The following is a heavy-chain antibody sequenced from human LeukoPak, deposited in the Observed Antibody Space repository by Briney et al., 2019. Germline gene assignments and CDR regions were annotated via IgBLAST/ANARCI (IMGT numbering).Heavy chain of an antibody. CDR1: GYTFTGYY. J-gene: IGHJ3*02. CDR2: INPNSGGT. D-gene: IGHD3-10*01. CDR3: ARDLYGSGSYYRGAFDI. Sequence: GASVKVSCKASGYTFTGYYIHWVRQAPGQGLEWMGWINPNSGGTNYAQKFQGRVTMTRDTSISTAYMELSRLRSDDTAVYYCARDLYGSGSYYRGAFDIWGQGTMVTVSS. V-gene: IGHV1-2*02.